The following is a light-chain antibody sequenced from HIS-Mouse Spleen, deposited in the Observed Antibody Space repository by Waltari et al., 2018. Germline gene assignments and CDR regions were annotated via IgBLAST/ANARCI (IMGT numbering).Light chain of an antibody. V-gene: IGLV3-21*03. J-gene: IGLJ2*01. CDR1: NIGSKS. Sequence: SYVLTQPPSVSVAPGKTARITCGGNNIGSKSVHWYQQTPGQAPVLVVYDDSDRPSGIPERFSGSNSGTTATLTISRVEAGEEADYYCQVWDSSSDHVVFGGGTKLAVL. CDR3: QVWDSSSDHVV. CDR2: DDS.